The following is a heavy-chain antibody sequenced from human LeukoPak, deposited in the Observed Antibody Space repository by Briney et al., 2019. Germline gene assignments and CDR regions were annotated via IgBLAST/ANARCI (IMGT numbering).Heavy chain of an antibody. Sequence: SETLSLTCTVSGGSISSYYWSWLRQPAGKGLEGIGRIYTSGSTNYNPSLKSRVTMSVDTSKNQFSLKLSSVTAADTAVYYCARQRSGSYPFDYWGQGTLVTVSS. D-gene: IGHD1-26*01. CDR2: IYTSGST. J-gene: IGHJ4*02. CDR1: GGSISSYY. V-gene: IGHV4-4*07. CDR3: ARQRSGSYPFDY.